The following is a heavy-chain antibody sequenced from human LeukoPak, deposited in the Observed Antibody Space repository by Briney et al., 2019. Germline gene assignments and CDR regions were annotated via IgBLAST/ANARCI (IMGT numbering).Heavy chain of an antibody. D-gene: IGHD1-26*01. V-gene: IGHV3-23*01. Sequence: GGSLRLSCAASGFTFSNNAMSWVRQAPGKGLEWVSATSTSGGSAYYADSVKGRFTISRDNSENTLYLQMDSLRADDTAVYYCARYSGSYYYPPAWDLWGQGTLVTVSS. CDR3: ARYSGSYYYPPAWDL. CDR1: GFTFSNNA. J-gene: IGHJ4*02. CDR2: TSTSGGSA.